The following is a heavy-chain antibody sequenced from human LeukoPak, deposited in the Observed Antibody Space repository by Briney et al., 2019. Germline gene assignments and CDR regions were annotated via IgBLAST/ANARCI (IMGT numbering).Heavy chain of an antibody. D-gene: IGHD3-22*01. Sequence: GGSLRLSCAASGFIFSNAWMSWVRQAPGKGLEWVGRIKSKTHGGTTDYATPVKGRFTISRDDSKNTLYLQMNSLNSEGTAVYYCTTDPATYYYDSSGYYENWFDPWGQGTLVTVSS. CDR3: TTDPATYYYDSSGYYENWFDP. J-gene: IGHJ5*02. CDR2: IKSKTHGGTT. V-gene: IGHV3-15*01. CDR1: GFIFSNAW.